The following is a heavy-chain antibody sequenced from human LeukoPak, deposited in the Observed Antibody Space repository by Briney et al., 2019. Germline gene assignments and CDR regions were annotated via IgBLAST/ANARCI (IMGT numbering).Heavy chain of an antibody. J-gene: IGHJ4*02. CDR2: ISGSGGST. D-gene: IGHD3-10*01. V-gene: IGHV3-23*01. CDR1: GFTFSSYA. CDR3: ASVKWFGELLPFDY. Sequence: GGSLRPSCAASGFTFSSYAMSWVRQAPGKGLEWVSAISGSGGSTYYADSVKGRFTISRDNSKNTLYLQMNSLRAEDTAVYYCASVKWFGELLPFDYWGQGTLVTVSS.